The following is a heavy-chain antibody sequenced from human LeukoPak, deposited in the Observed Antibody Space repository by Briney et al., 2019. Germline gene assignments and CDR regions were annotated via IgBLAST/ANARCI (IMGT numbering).Heavy chain of an antibody. CDR2: IYTSGST. D-gene: IGHD3-10*01. Sequence: SETLSLTCTVSGGSISSYYWSWIRQPAGKGLEWIGRIYTSGSTNYNPSLKSRVTMSVDTSKNQFSLKLSSVTAADTAVYYCARESYGSGSYYPNLYYYYYGMDVWGQGTTVTVSS. CDR3: ARESYGSGSYYPNLYYYYYGMDV. V-gene: IGHV4-4*07. J-gene: IGHJ6*02. CDR1: GGSISSYY.